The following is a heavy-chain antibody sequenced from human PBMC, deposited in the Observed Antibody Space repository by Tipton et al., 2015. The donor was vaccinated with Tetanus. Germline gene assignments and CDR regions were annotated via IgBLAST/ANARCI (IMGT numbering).Heavy chain of an antibody. CDR1: GGSMNSYY. Sequence: TLSLTCTVSGGSMNSYYWSWIRQPPGKGLEWIGYIYYTGSTNYNPSLKSGVTISLDTSKNQFSLKLTSVSAADTAVYYCASGSSIRHGLDVWGHGTTVTVSS. CDR3: ASGSSIRHGLDV. D-gene: IGHD2-2*01. CDR2: IYYTGST. V-gene: IGHV4-59*01. J-gene: IGHJ6*02.